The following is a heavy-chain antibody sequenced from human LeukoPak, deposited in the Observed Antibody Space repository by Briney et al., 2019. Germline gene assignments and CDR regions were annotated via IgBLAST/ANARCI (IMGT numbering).Heavy chain of an antibody. CDR2: SKSTADAGTT. Sequence: SPGGSLRLSCAASGITFRNAWMTWVRQAPGKGLEWGGRSKSTADAGTTEYAPPVKGRFTISRDDSQSTLYLQMNSLKTDDTAVYYCATAMTTVPYYYYYAMDVWGQGTTVTVSS. V-gene: IGHV3-15*01. D-gene: IGHD4-17*01. CDR3: ATAMTTVPYYYYYAMDV. CDR1: GITFRNAW. J-gene: IGHJ6*02.